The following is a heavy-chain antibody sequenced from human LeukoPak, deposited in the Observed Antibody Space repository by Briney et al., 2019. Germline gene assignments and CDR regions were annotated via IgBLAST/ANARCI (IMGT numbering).Heavy chain of an antibody. J-gene: IGHJ1*01. CDR3: ARSSDSSSLQYFQH. CDR1: GFTFSSYA. Sequence: GGSLRLSCAASGFTFSSYAMHWVRQAPGKGLEWVAVISYDERNKYYADSVKGRFTSSRDNAKNSLYLQMNSLRAEDTAVYYCARSSDSSSLQYFQHWGQGTLVTVSS. CDR2: ISYDERNK. D-gene: IGHD6-6*01. V-gene: IGHV3-30*04.